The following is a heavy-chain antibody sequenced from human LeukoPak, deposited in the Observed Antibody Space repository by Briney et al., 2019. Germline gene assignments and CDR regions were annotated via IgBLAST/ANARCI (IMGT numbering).Heavy chain of an antibody. CDR2: LNHSGST. D-gene: IGHD3-10*01. CDR3: ARPRYGSGSLDS. Sequence: SSETLSPTCAVYGGSFSGHYWTWIRQPPGKGLEWIGELNHSGSTTYNPSLNNRVTISVDTSKNQFSLKMSSVTAADTAVYYCARPRYGSGSLDSWGQGTLVTVSS. CDR1: GGSFSGHY. V-gene: IGHV4-34*01. J-gene: IGHJ4*02.